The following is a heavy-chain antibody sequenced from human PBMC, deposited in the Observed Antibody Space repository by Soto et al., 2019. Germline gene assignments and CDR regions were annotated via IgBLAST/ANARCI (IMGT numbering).Heavy chain of an antibody. J-gene: IGHJ6*02. D-gene: IGHD3-10*01. CDR2: IYYSGST. CDR3: ARSYGSGSYYRYYYGMDV. V-gene: IGHV4-31*03. CDR1: GGTSSSGGYY. Sequence: HSDTLSLTSTVSGGTSSSGGYYWSWIRQHPGKGLEWIGYIYYSGSTYYSPSLKSRVTISVDTSKNQFSLKLSSVTAADTAVYYCARSYGSGSYYRYYYGMDVWGQGTTVTVSS.